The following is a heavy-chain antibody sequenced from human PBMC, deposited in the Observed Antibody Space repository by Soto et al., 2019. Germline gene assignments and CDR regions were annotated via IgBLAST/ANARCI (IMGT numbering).Heavy chain of an antibody. J-gene: IGHJ4*02. CDR2: MYSDGTT. Sequence: EVQLVESGGGLVQPGGSLRLSCAASGFLVSRNYMTWVRQAPGKGLAWVSVMYSDGTTHYVDAVKGRFSISRDNSKNTVYLEMSRLTAEDTAVYYCARSPYCGTECNSGYFDYWGQGTLVTVSS. V-gene: IGHV3-53*01. D-gene: IGHD2-21*01. CDR1: GFLVSRNY. CDR3: ARSPYCGTECNSGYFDY.